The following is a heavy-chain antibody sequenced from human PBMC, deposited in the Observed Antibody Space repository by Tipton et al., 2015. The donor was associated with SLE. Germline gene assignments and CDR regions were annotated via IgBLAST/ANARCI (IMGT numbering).Heavy chain of an antibody. CDR2: ISNSDTT. J-gene: IGHJ4*02. V-gene: IGHV3-48*03. CDR1: GFTFSSYE. Sequence: SLRLSCATPGFTFSSYEMNWVRQAPGKGLEWVSYISNSDTTYYADSVKGRFTISRDNAKNSLYLRMNSLRAEDTAVYFCARRGETQVWLPDYWGQGTQVTVSS. CDR3: ARRGETQVWLPDY. D-gene: IGHD3-22*01.